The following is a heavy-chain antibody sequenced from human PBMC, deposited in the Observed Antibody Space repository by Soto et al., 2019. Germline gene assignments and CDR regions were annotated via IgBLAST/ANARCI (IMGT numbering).Heavy chain of an antibody. CDR3: ARDLAAGTCDY. D-gene: IGHD6-13*01. Sequence: QVQLVQSGAEVKKPGASVKVTCKAYGYTFNSSAISWVRQARGQGLEWMGWISAYNGNTNYAQMLQGRVTMTTDTSTSTAYMELRSLRSNDTAVYYCARDLAAGTCDYWGQGTLVTVSS. J-gene: IGHJ4*02. CDR2: ISAYNGNT. V-gene: IGHV1-18*01. CDR1: GYTFNSSA.